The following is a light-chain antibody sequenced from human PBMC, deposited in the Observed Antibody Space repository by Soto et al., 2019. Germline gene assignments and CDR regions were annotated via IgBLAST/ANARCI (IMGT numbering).Light chain of an antibody. J-gene: IGKJ1*01. V-gene: IGKV1-9*01. CDR1: QGIGSY. Sequence: DIHLTQSPSFLSAAIGDRVTITSRASQGIGSYLAWYQKKPGKAPKLLMYAASTLQSGVPSRFSGSGSGTEFTLTISSLQSEDFAVYYCQQYNDWPRTFGQGTKVDI. CDR3: QQYNDWPRT. CDR2: AAS.